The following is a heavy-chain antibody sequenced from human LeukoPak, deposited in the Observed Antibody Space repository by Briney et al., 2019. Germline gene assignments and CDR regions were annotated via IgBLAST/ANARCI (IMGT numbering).Heavy chain of an antibody. V-gene: IGHV4-39*07. CDR2: IYYSGST. Sequence: PSETLSLTCTVSGGSISSSSYYWGWIRQPPGKGLEWIGSIYYSGSTYYNPSLKSRVTISVDTSKNQFSLKLSSVTAADTAVYYCARGNGNIELLRTGDFDYWGQGTLVTVSS. J-gene: IGHJ4*02. D-gene: IGHD1-26*01. CDR3: ARGNGNIELLRTGDFDY. CDR1: GGSISSSSYY.